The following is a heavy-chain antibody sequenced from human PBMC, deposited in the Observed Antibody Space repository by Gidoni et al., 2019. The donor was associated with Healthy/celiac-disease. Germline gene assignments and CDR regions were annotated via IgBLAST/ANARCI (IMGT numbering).Heavy chain of an antibody. CDR2: IFSNDEK. Sequence: QVTLKESGPVLVKHTETLTLTCTVSGFSLSNARMGVSWLRQPPGKALEWLAHIFSNDEKSYSTSLKSRLTISKDTSKSQEVLTMTNMDPVDTATYYCARTHDYGGNPFDYWGQGTLVTVSS. D-gene: IGHD4-17*01. V-gene: IGHV2-26*01. CDR1: GFSLSNARMG. J-gene: IGHJ4*02. CDR3: ARTHDYGGNPFDY.